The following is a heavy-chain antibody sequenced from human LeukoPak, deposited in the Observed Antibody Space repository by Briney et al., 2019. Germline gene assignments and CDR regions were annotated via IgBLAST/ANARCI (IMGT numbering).Heavy chain of an antibody. CDR1: GASISSSDW. CDR3: ASRMYLTVGNSAFDX. CDR2: IYYSGST. J-gene: IGHJ3*02. V-gene: IGHV4-4*02. Sequence: SETLSLTCVVSGASISSSDWWSWVRQSPGKGLEWIGEIYYSGSTNYNPSLKSRVTISVDRSMNQFSLKLNSVTAADAAVYYCASRMYLTVGNSAFDXXXQGTMVTVSS. D-gene: IGHD1/OR15-1a*01.